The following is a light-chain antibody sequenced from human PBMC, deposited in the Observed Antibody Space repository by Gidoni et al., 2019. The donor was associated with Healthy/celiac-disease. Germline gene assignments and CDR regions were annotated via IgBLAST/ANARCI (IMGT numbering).Light chain of an antibody. J-gene: IGKJ3*01. CDR2: DAS. CDR3: QQYDNLLLT. CDR1: QDISNY. Sequence: DNQMTQSPSSLSASVGDRVTITCQASQDISNYLNLYQQKPGKAPKLLIYDASNLETGVPSRFSGSGSGTDFTFTISSLQPEDIATYYCQQYDNLLLTFGPGTKVDIK. V-gene: IGKV1-33*01.